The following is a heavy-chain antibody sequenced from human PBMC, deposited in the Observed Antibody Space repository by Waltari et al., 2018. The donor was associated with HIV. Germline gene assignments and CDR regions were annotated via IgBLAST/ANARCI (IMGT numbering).Heavy chain of an antibody. Sequence: DVDLVASGGGLIQPGGSLRLSCFASGFTVNTDYMTWARHAPGKGLEWVSFSYHLDQTFYADSVEGRFTVSRDDSQNTLFLHMTNLRAEDTAVYYCASLLGEDFDLWGDGTLVTVSS. V-gene: IGHV3-53*01. CDR1: GFTVNTDY. D-gene: IGHD3-16*01. J-gene: IGHJ4*01. CDR3: ASLLGEDFDL. CDR2: SYHLDQT.